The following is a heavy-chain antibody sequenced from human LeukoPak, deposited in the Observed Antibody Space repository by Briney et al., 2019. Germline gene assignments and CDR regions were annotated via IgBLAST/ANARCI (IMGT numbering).Heavy chain of an antibody. D-gene: IGHD3-22*01. CDR2: ISSSSSYI. Sequence: GGSLRLSCAASGFTFSSYSMNWVRQAPGKGLEWVSSISSSSSYIYYADSVKGRFTGSRDSAKNSLYLQMNSLRAEDTAVYYCASEYYYDSSGYYYVSYYFDYWGQGTLVTVSP. J-gene: IGHJ4*02. CDR3: ASEYYYDSSGYYYVSYYFDY. V-gene: IGHV3-21*01. CDR1: GFTFSSYS.